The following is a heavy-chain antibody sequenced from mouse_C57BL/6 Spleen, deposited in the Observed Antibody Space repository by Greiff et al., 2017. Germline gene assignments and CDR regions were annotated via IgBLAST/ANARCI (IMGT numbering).Heavy chain of an antibody. CDR2: IFPSDSDT. D-gene: IGHD2-5*01. CDR3: AICDGYFSKYPLAY. CDR1: GYTFTSYW. J-gene: IGHJ3*01. V-gene: IGHV1-74*01. Sequence: VQLQQPGAELVKPGASVKVSCKASGYTFTSYWMHWVKQRPGQGLEWIGRIFPSDSDTNYNQKFKCKATLTVDKSSSTAYMLLSILTSDDSAFDYCAICDGYFSKYPLAYWGQGTMLTVSA.